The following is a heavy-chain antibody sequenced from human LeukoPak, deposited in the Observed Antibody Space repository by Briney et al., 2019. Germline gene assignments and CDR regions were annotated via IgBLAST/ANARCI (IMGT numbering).Heavy chain of an antibody. V-gene: IGHV3-66*01. CDR2: IYSGGST. J-gene: IGHJ4*02. CDR3: ARDLID. D-gene: IGHD3-22*01. Sequence: GGSLRLSCAASGFTFSSYAMSWVRQAPGKGLEWVPVIYSGGSTYYADSVKGRFTISRDNSKNTLYLQMNSLRAEDTAVYYCARDLIDWGQGTLVTVSS. CDR1: GFTFSSYA.